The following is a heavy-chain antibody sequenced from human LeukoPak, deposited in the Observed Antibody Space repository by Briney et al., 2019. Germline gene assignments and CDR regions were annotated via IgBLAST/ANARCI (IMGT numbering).Heavy chain of an antibody. D-gene: IGHD3/OR15-3a*01. V-gene: IGHV1-46*01. CDR2: ISPSSGST. Sequence: ASVKVSCKASEYTFTSYYMHWVRQAPGQGLEWMGIISPSSGSTSYAQMFQGRVAMTRDTSTSTVYMELSSLRYEDTAVHYCARLGTGGRGYYFDYWGQGTLVTVSS. CDR3: ARLGTGGRGYYFDY. CDR1: EYTFTSYY. J-gene: IGHJ4*02.